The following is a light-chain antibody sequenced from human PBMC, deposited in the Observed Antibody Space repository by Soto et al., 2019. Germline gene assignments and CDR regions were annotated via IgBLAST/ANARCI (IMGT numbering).Light chain of an antibody. CDR3: QQSYNKPYT. V-gene: IGKV1-39*01. CDR2: AAS. CDR1: QSISTY. J-gene: IGKJ2*01. Sequence: DIQMTQSPSSLSASVGDRVTITCRASQSISTYLNWYQQRPGRAPKILIYAASSLQGGVPSRFSGSGSGTDFTLTISSLQPEDFASYYCQQSYNKPYTFGQGTKVDIK.